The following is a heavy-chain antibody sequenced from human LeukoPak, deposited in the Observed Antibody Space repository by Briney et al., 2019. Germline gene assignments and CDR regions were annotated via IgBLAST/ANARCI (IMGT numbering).Heavy chain of an antibody. Sequence: PGGSLRLSCVASGFTFSSYAMSWVRQAPGKGLEWVSGITRDGTKYYADSVRGRFTVSRDNSKSTLYLQVNSLRADDTAVYYCAKDRGSNSWSLDYWGQGTLVTVSS. J-gene: IGHJ4*02. CDR3: AKDRGSNSWSLDY. D-gene: IGHD1-26*01. CDR2: ITRDGTK. CDR1: GFTFSSYA. V-gene: IGHV3-23*01.